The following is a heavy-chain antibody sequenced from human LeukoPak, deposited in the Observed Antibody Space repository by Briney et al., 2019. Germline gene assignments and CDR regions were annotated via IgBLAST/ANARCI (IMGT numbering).Heavy chain of an antibody. J-gene: IGHJ6*02. D-gene: IGHD6-13*01. V-gene: IGHV4-59*12. CDR1: GGSINPYY. CDR2: ISYTGST. Sequence: PSETLSLTCTVSGGSINPYYWSWIRQPPGKGLEYIGYISYTGSTNSNPSLKSRLTISVDTSKNQFSLKLSSVTAADTAVYYCARDQIQQLVMEDYYYYYGMDVWGQGTTVTVSS. CDR3: ARDQIQQLVMEDYYYYYGMDV.